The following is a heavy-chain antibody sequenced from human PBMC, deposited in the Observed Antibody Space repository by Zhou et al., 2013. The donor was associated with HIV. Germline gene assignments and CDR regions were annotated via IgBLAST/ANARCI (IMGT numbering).Heavy chain of an antibody. J-gene: IGHJ6*03. Sequence: QVRLAQSGSEVKEPGASVKVSCKASGYTFTNYAISWVRQAPGQGLEWMGWINAYNANTNYAQKVQGRVTMTTDTSATTAYMELRSLRSDDTAVYYCARGVPVSYGSPWSYYYMDVWGKGTTVTVSS. CDR2: INAYNANT. D-gene: IGHD3-16*01. CDR3: ARGVPVSYGSPWSYYYMDV. V-gene: IGHV1-18*01. CDR1: GYTFTNYA.